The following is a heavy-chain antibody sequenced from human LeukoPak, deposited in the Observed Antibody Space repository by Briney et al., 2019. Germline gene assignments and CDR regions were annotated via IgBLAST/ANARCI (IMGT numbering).Heavy chain of an antibody. Sequence: SGPTLVNPPQTLTLTCTFSAFSFSSSGMRVTWIRQPPGKALEWLARIDWDDDKFYSTSLKTRLSISKDTSKNQVVLAMTNMDPVDTATYYCARIRVGATYFDYWGQGTLVTVSS. CDR1: AFSFSSSGMR. D-gene: IGHD1-26*01. J-gene: IGHJ4*02. CDR2: IDWDDDK. CDR3: ARIRVGATYFDY. V-gene: IGHV2-70*04.